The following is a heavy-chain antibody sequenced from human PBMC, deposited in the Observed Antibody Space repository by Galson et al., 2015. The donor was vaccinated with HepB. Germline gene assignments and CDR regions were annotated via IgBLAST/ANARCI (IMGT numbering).Heavy chain of an antibody. CDR2: LWSDGTNR. V-gene: IGHV3-33*01. CDR3: ATDGAYYRPDY. J-gene: IGHJ4*02. D-gene: IGHD3-22*01. CDR1: GFTLSSYG. Sequence: SLRLSCAASGFTLSSYGMHWVRQAPGKGLEWVAVLWSDGTNRYYADSVKGRFTVSRDNSRNTLYLQTDSLRAEDTAVYYCATDGAYYRPDYWRQGTLVTVSS.